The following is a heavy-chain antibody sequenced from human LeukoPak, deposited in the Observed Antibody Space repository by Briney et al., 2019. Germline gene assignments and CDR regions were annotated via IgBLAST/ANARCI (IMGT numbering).Heavy chain of an antibody. V-gene: IGHV4-59*12. Sequence: ETLSLTCTVSGGSISSYYWSWIRQPPGEGLEWIGYIYYSGSTNYNPSLKSRVTISVDRSKNQFSLKLSSVTAADTAVYYCAVRGYSYGLFFDYWGQGTLVTVSS. CDR1: GGSISSYY. J-gene: IGHJ4*02. CDR3: AVRGYSYGLFFDY. CDR2: IYYSGST. D-gene: IGHD5-18*01.